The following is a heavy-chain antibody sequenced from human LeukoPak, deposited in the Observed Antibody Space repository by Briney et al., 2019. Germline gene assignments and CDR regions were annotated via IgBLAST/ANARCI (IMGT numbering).Heavy chain of an antibody. D-gene: IGHD5-18*01. V-gene: IGHV3-53*01. CDR3: ARGPLPYGYLDY. CDR2: IYSGGST. Sequence: GGSLRLSCAASGFTVSSNYMSWVRQAPGKGLEWVSVIYSGGSTYYADSVKGRFTISRDNSKNTLFLQMNSLRAEDTAVYYCARGPLPYGYLDYWGQGTLVTVSS. CDR1: GFTVSSNY. J-gene: IGHJ4*02.